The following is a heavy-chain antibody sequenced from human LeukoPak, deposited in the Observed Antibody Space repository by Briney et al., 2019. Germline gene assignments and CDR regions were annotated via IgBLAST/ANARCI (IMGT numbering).Heavy chain of an antibody. D-gene: IGHD5-12*01. CDR2: INPNSGGT. CDR3: ARLSVDPYYFDY. CDR1: GYTFTGYY. J-gene: IGHJ4*02. V-gene: IGHV1-2*02. Sequence: ASVKVSCKASGYTFTGYYMHWVRQAPGQGLEWMGWINPNSGGTNYAQKLQGRVTMTRDTSISTAYMELSRLRSDDTAVYYCARLSVDPYYFDYWGQGTLVTVSS.